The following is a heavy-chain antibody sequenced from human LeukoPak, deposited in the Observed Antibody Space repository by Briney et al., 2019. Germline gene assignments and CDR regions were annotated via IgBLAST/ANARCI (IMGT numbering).Heavy chain of an antibody. J-gene: IGHJ4*02. V-gene: IGHV4-59*01. Sequence: PSETLSLTCTVSGGSISNYYWNWIRQPPGKGRDWIGYIYYSGSTSYNPSLKSRVTISVDTSKNQFSLKLSSVTAADTAVYYCAREGDFRNFDYWGQGTLVTVSS. D-gene: IGHD2-21*02. CDR1: GGSISNYY. CDR2: IYYSGST. CDR3: AREGDFRNFDY.